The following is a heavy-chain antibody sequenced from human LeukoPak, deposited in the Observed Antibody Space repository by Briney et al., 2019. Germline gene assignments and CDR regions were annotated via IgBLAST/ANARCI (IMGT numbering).Heavy chain of an antibody. CDR2: IYDSGST. CDR1: GGSIRSSYYY. D-gene: IGHD6-6*01. Sequence: SETLSLTCTVSGGSIRSSYYYWGWIRQPPGKGLEWIGSIYDSGSTYYNPSLKSRITISVDTSKNQFSLKLSSVTAADTAVYYCARGSWSSSIDYWGQGTLVTVSS. CDR3: ARGSWSSSIDY. V-gene: IGHV4-39*07. J-gene: IGHJ4*02.